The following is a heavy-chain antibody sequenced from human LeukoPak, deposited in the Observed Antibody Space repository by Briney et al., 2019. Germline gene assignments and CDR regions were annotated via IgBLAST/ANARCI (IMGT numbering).Heavy chain of an antibody. CDR3: ARSARGELHASYYYFDY. Sequence: GRSLRLPCAASGFTFSSYGMHWVRQAPGKGLEWVAVIWYDGSNKYYADSVKGRFTISRDNSKNTLYLQMNSLRAEDTAVYYCARSARGELHASYYYFDYWGQGTLVTVSS. CDR2: IWYDGSNK. V-gene: IGHV3-33*01. J-gene: IGHJ4*02. CDR1: GFTFSSYG. D-gene: IGHD1-26*01.